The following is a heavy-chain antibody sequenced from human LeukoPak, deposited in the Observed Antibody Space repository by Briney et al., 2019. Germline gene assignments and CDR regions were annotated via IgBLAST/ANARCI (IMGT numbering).Heavy chain of an antibody. CDR1: GFTFDDYA. CDR2: ISWSSGSI. V-gene: IGHV3-9*01. J-gene: IGHJ4*02. Sequence: GGSLRLSCAASGFTFDDYAMHWVRHAPGKGLEGVSGISWSSGSIGYADSVKGRFTISRDNAKNSLYLQMNSLRAEDTALYYCATGTVTGTFYYWGQATLVTVSS. D-gene: IGHD4-17*01. CDR3: ATGTVTGTFYY.